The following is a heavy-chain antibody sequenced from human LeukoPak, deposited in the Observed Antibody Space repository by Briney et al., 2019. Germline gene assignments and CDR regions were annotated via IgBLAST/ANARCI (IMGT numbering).Heavy chain of an antibody. CDR1: GFTISSNY. CDR2: ISDGGST. Sequence: GGSLRLSCAASGFTISSNYMNWVRQAPGKGLDWVSVISDGGSTYYADSVRGRFTISRDNSKNTLFLQMNSLRAEDTAVYYCAKPYYYDSSGLDYWGQGTLVTVSS. D-gene: IGHD3-22*01. V-gene: IGHV3-53*01. CDR3: AKPYYYDSSGLDY. J-gene: IGHJ4*02.